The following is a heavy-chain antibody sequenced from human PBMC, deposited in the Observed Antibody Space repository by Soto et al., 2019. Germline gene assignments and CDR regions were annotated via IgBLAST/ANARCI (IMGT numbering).Heavy chain of an antibody. CDR3: ARDRTASGSYYTLDY. J-gene: IGHJ4*02. V-gene: IGHV1-2*02. CDR1: GYTFTGYY. D-gene: IGHD3-10*01. Sequence: QVQLVQSGADVKKPGASVQVSCKASGYTFTGYYIHWVRQAPGQGLEWMGWINPNSGGTNFAQNFQGRVTMARDTSISTAYMELSRLRSDDTAVYFCARDRTASGSYYTLDYWGQGSLVTVSS. CDR2: INPNSGGT.